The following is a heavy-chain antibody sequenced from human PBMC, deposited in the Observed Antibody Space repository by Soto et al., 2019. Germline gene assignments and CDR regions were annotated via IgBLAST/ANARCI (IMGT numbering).Heavy chain of an antibody. Sequence: LRLSCAASGFTFSSYAMSWVRQAPGKGLEWVSAISGSGGSTYYADSVKGRFTISRDNSKNTLYLQMNSLRAEDTAVYYCAKDRYSYGSLGNYFDYWGQGTLVTVSS. V-gene: IGHV3-23*01. J-gene: IGHJ4*02. CDR2: ISGSGGST. D-gene: IGHD5-18*01. CDR3: AKDRYSYGSLGNYFDY. CDR1: GFTFSSYA.